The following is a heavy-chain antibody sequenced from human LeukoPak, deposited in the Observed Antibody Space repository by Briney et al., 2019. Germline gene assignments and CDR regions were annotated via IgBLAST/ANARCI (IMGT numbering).Heavy chain of an antibody. CDR2: INWNGGST. J-gene: IGHJ6*03. CDR3: AQGGSGWDYYYYYMDV. V-gene: IGHV3-20*04. D-gene: IGHD6-19*01. CDR1: GFTFYDYG. Sequence: GGSLRLSCAASGFTFYDYGMSWVRQAPGKGLEWVSGINWNGGSTVYADSVKGRFTISRDNAKNSPYLQMNSLRAEDTALYYCAQGGSGWDYYYYYMDVWGKGTTVTVSS.